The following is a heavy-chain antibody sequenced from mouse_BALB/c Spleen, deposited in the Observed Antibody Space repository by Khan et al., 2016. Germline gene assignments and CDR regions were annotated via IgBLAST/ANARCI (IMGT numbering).Heavy chain of an antibody. V-gene: IGHV5-6-3*01. J-gene: IGHJ2*01. CDR3: ARMARTIN. CDR1: GFTFSSYG. Sequence: EVQRQEFGGGLVQPGGSLKLSCAASGFTFSSYGMSWVRQTPDKRLVLVATINSNVGSTYYPDSVKGRFTISRDNAKNTLYLQMSRRKSEDTAMYYCARMARTINWGQGTTLTVSS. CDR2: INSNVGST.